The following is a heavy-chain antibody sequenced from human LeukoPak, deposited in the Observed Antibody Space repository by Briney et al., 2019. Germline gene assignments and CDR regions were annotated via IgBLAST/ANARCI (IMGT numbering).Heavy chain of an antibody. CDR1: GDSISSGGNY. Sequence: SETLSLTCTVSGDSISSGGNYWSWLRQHPGKGLEWIGYIYYSGSTYYNPSLKSRLTISVDTSKNQFSLKLSSVTAADTAVYYCARWGNSGYASGYFDYWGQGTLDTVSS. V-gene: IGHV4-31*03. J-gene: IGHJ4*02. CDR3: ARWGNSGYASGYFDY. CDR2: IYYSGST. D-gene: IGHD5-12*01.